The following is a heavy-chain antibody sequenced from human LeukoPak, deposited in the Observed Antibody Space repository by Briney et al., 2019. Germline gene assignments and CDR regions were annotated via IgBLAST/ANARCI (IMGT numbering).Heavy chain of an antibody. CDR1: GFTFSSFA. Sequence: GGSLRLSCAASGFTFSSFAMIWVRQAPGKGLECVSVITSGDSTYYADSVKGRFIISRNNSKNTLYLQMNSLRAEDTAVYYCARDRYYDFWSGYYTDVLGYWGQGTLVTVSS. CDR2: ITSGDST. CDR3: ARDRYYDFWSGYYTDVLGY. D-gene: IGHD3-3*01. J-gene: IGHJ4*02. V-gene: IGHV3-23*01.